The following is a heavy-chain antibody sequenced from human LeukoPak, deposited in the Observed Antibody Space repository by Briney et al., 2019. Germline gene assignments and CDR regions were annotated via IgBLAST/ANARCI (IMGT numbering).Heavy chain of an antibody. CDR2: INPSGGST. Sequence: ASVKVSCKASGYTFSSYYMHWVRQAPGQRFEWMGIINPSGGSTSYAQKFQGRVTMTRDMSTSTVYMELSSLRSEDTAVYYCASTDIVVTHYAFDIWGQGTMVTVSS. V-gene: IGHV1-46*01. CDR3: ASTDIVVTHYAFDI. CDR1: GYTFSSYY. D-gene: IGHD2-15*01. J-gene: IGHJ3*02.